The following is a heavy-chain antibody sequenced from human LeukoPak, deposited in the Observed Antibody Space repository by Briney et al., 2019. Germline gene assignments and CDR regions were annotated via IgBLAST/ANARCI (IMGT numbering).Heavy chain of an antibody. CDR2: ISGRGGSI. J-gene: IGHJ4*02. D-gene: IGHD3-3*01. CDR3: AKDARVRDYDFWSGYSFFDY. Sequence: PGGSLRLSCAASGFTFSTNSMSWVRQAPGKGLEWVSGISGRGGSIYYADSVTGRFTMSRDNSKNTLYLQMDSLRAEDTAVYYCAKDARVRDYDFWSGYSFFDYWGQGTLVTVSS. V-gene: IGHV3-23*01. CDR1: GFTFSTNS.